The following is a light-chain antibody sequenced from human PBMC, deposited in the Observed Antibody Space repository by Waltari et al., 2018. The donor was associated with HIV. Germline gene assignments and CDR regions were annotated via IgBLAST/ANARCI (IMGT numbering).Light chain of an antibody. Sequence: QSVLSQAPSASGTPGQSVAISCSGRTSNIGSHAVNWYQQLPGTAPKLLIHTNDQRPSGVPDRFSGSKSGTPASLAISGLQSADESDYYCATWDDSLNGPVFGGGTKLTVL. CDR2: TND. V-gene: IGLV1-44*01. J-gene: IGLJ2*01. CDR3: ATWDDSLNGPV. CDR1: TSNIGSHA.